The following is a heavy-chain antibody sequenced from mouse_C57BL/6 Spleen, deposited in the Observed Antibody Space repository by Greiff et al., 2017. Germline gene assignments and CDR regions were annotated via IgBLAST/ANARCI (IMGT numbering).Heavy chain of an antibody. CDR2: IDPNSGGT. CDR3: ARAYGRSDGYFDD. J-gene: IGHJ2*01. Sequence: VQLQQPGAELVKPGASVKLSCKASGYTFTSYWMHWVKQRPGRGLEWIGRIDPNSGGTKYNEKFKSKATLTVDKPSSTAYMQLSSLTSEDSAVYYGARAYGRSDGYFDDWGQGTTLTVSS. D-gene: IGHD1-1*01. V-gene: IGHV1-72*01. CDR1: GYTFTSYW.